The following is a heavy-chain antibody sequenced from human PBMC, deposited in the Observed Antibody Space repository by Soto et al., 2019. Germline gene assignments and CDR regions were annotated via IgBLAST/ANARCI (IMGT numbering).Heavy chain of an antibody. J-gene: IGHJ4*02. CDR2: FDPEDGET. V-gene: IGHV1-24*01. Sequence: ASVKVSCKVSGYTLTELSIHWVRQAPGKGLEWMGGFDPEDGETNYAQKFQGRGTMTEGTSTDTSYMELSSLRSEDTAVYYCATCEAGGYGYYFDYWGQGTLVTVSS. CDR1: GYTLTELS. D-gene: IGHD3-22*01. CDR3: ATCEAGGYGYYFDY.